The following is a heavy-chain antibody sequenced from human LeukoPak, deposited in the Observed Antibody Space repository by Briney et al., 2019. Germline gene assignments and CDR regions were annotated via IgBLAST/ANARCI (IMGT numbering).Heavy chain of an antibody. CDR1: GFTFTTYW. J-gene: IGHJ4*02. D-gene: IGHD3-10*02. CDR3: IRETHVGLHLEY. CDR2: INTDGRVT. Sequence: GGSLRLSCAASGFTFTTYWMHWVRQVPGKGLVWVARINTDGRVTTCADSVKGRFTVSRDNAENTLYLQMSNLRPEDTAVYYCIRETHVGLHLEYWGQGTLATVTS. V-gene: IGHV3-74*01.